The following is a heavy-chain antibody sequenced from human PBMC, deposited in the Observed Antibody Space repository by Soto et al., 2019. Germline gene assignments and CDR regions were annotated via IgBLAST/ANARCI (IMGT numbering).Heavy chain of an antibody. Sequence: NPSETLSLTCTVSGGSGGFISSYYWSWIRQPPGKGLEWIGYIYNSGSTNYNPSLKSRVTISLDTSNNQFSLKLTSVTAADTAVYYLARDNVILWLGQSHYYYGMDVWGQGTTVTVSS. V-gene: IGHV4-59*01. D-gene: IGHD3-10*01. CDR2: IYNSGST. CDR1: GGSGGFISSYY. CDR3: ARDNVILWLGQSHYYYGMDV. J-gene: IGHJ6*02.